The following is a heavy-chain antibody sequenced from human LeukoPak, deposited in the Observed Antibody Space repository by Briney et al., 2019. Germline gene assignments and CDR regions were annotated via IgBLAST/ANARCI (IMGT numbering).Heavy chain of an antibody. CDR2: IYYSGST. J-gene: IGHJ4*02. V-gene: IGHV4-59*08. CDR3: ASQYYYDSSGYYYLY. CDR1: GGSISSYY. D-gene: IGHD3-22*01. Sequence: SETLSLTCTVSGGSISSYYWSWIRQPPGKGLEWIGYIYYSGSTNYNPSLKSRVTISVDTSKNQFSLKLSSVTAADTAVYYCASQYYYDSSGYYYLYWGQGTLVTVSS.